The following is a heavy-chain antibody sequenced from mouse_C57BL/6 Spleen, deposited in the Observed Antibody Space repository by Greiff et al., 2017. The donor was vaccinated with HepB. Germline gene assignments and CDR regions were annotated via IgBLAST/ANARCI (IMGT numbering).Heavy chain of an antibody. V-gene: IGHV5-4*03. CDR2: ISDGGSYT. CDR1: GFTFSSYA. CDR3: AREYYGNYVGYFDV. Sequence: EVNLVESGGGLVKPGGSLKLSCAASGFTFSSYAMSWVRQTPEKRLEWVATISDGGSYTYYPDNVKGRFTISRDNAKNNLYLQMSHLKSEDTAMYYCAREYYGNYVGYFDVWGTGTTVTVSS. J-gene: IGHJ1*03. D-gene: IGHD2-1*01.